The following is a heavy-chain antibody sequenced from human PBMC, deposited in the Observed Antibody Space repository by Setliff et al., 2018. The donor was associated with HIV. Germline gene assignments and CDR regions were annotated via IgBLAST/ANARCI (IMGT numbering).Heavy chain of an antibody. CDR1: GDTFSNSA. CDR2: SIPLFGTV. J-gene: IGHJ4*02. D-gene: IGHD2-8*01. Sequence: SVKVSCKASGDTFSNSALTWVRQAPGQGLEWMGGSIPLFGTVTYAQRFQGRVTITTDELMTTAYMELTSLRSEDTAVYYCASGSGYCRNGVCYIGVHKNPDKYYLDYWGQGTLVTVS. V-gene: IGHV1-69*05. CDR3: ASGSGYCRNGVCYIGVHKNPDKYYLDY.